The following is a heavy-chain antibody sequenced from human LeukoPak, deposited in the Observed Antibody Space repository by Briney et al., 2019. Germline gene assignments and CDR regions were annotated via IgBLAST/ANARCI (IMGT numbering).Heavy chain of an antibody. CDR2: IYYSEST. D-gene: IGHD6-13*01. CDR3: ARAQRHSSSWYYFDY. Sequence: SETLSLTCTVSGRSISSSSYYWGWTRPPPRNGLEWIGSIYYSESTYYNPALMSRDTVSVDTSKNQFSLKLGSVTAADTAVYYCARAQRHSSSWYYFDYWGQGTLVTVSS. J-gene: IGHJ4*02. CDR1: GRSISSSSYY. V-gene: IGHV4-39*01.